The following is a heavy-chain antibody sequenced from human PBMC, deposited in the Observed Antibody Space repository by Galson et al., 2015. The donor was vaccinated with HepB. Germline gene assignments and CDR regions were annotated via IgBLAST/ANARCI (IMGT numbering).Heavy chain of an antibody. J-gene: IGHJ4*02. CDR1: GYTFTGYY. CDR3: ASPGRDTANRSVNY. V-gene: IGHV1-2*06. Sequence: SVKVSCKASGYTFTGYYMHWVRQAPGQGLEWMGRINPNSGGTNYAQKFQGRVTMTRDTSISTAYMELSSLTSDDTAFYFCASPGRDTANRSVNYWGQGTLVTVSS. D-gene: IGHD5-18*01. CDR2: INPNSGGT.